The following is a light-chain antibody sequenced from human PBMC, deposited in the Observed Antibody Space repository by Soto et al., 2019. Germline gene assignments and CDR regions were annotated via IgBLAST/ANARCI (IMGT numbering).Light chain of an antibody. Sequence: QSALTQPTSASGSPGQSVTISCTGTSSDVGAYNDVSWYQQHPGKAPRLVIYEVTKRPSGVPERFSGSKSGNTASLTVSALQADDEADYYCSSYSGAYTLVVFGGGTKLTVL. V-gene: IGLV2-8*01. J-gene: IGLJ2*01. CDR3: SSYSGAYTLVV. CDR1: SSDVGAYND. CDR2: EVT.